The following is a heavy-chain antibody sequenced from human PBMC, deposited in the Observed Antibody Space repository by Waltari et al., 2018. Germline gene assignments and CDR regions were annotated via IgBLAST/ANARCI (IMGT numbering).Heavy chain of an antibody. CDR2: IYTSGST. J-gene: IGHJ6*03. CDR3: ARSNWNLGGVGYYYYYMDV. D-gene: IGHD1-7*01. V-gene: IGHV4-4*07. CDR1: GGSISSYY. Sequence: QVQLQESGPGLVKPSETLSLTCTVSGGSISSYYWRWIRQPAGKGLEWIGRIYTSGSTNYNPSLKSRVTMSVDTSKNQFSLKLSSVTAADTAVYYCARSNWNLGGVGYYYYYMDVWGKGTTVTISS.